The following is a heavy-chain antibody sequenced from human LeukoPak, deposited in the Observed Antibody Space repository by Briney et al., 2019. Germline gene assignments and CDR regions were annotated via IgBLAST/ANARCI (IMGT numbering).Heavy chain of an antibody. CDR3: ARGYSSSWYRPRGLYNWFDP. V-gene: IGHV4-34*01. CDR1: GGSFSGYY. D-gene: IGHD6-13*01. J-gene: IGHJ5*02. Sequence: PSETLSLTCAVYGGSFSGYYWSWIRQPPGKGLEWIGEINHSGSTNYNPSLKSRVTISVDTSKNQFSLKLSSVTAADTAVYYCARGYSSSWYRPRGLYNWFDPWGQGTLVTVSS. CDR2: INHSGST.